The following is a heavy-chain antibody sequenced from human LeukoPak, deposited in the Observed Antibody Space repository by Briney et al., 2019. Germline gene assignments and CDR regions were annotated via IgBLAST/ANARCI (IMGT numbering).Heavy chain of an antibody. D-gene: IGHD6-13*01. V-gene: IGHV3-23*01. Sequence: GGSLRLSCAASGFTFNSYAMNWVRQAPGKGLEWVSTISSSGNNTYYTDSVKGRFTISRDNSNNTLYLQMNSLRAEDTAVYYCAKRGGMYPAHYFDYWGQGTLVTVSS. J-gene: IGHJ4*02. CDR1: GFTFNSYA. CDR2: ISSSGNNT. CDR3: AKRGGMYPAHYFDY.